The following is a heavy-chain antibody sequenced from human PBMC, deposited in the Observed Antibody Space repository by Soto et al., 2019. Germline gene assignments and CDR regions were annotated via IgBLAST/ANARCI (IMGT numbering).Heavy chain of an antibody. D-gene: IGHD3-10*01. Sequence: ASVKVSCKASGYTFNGYYMHWVRQAPGQGLEWMGWINPNSGGTNYAQKFQGWVTMTRDTSISTAYMELSRLRSDDTAVYYCARLAKVAGWFGKRAYYYFDYWGQGTPVTVSS. CDR3: ARLAKVAGWFGKRAYYYFDY. CDR2: INPNSGGT. V-gene: IGHV1-2*04. CDR1: GYTFNGYY. J-gene: IGHJ4*02.